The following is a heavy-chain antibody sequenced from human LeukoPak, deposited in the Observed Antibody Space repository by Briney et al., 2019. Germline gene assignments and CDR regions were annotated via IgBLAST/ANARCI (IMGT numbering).Heavy chain of an antibody. Sequence: GASVKVSCKASGYTFTGYYMHWVRQAPGQGLEWMGWINPNSGGTNYAQKFQGRVTMTRDTSISTAYMELSRLRSDDTAVYYCARVNYDFWSGSYNWFDPWGQGTLVTVSS. V-gene: IGHV1-2*02. D-gene: IGHD3-3*01. CDR3: ARVNYDFWSGSYNWFDP. CDR2: INPNSGGT. CDR1: GYTFTGYY. J-gene: IGHJ5*02.